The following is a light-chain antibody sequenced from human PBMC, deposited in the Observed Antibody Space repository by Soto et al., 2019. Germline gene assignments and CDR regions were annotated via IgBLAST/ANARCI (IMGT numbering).Light chain of an antibody. J-gene: IGLJ2*01. CDR1: SSDVGGYNY. Sequence: QSALTQPASVSGSPGQSITISCTGTSSDVGGYNYVSWYQQHPGKAPKLRIYDVSNRPSGVSNRFSGSKSGNTASLTNSGLQTEDEADYYCSSYTSSRTVVFGGGTKLTVL. CDR3: SSYTSSRTVV. V-gene: IGLV2-14*01. CDR2: DVS.